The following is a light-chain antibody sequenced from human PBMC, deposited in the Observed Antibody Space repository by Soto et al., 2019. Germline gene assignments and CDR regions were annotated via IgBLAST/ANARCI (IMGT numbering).Light chain of an antibody. CDR3: QQYGSSALT. V-gene: IGKV3-20*01. J-gene: IGKJ4*01. CDR1: QSVSSIY. Sequence: EIVLTQSSGTLSLSPGERATLSCRASQSVSSIYLAWYQQKPGQAPRLLIYGASSRATGIPDRFSGSGSGTDFTLTISRLEPEDFAVYYCQQYGSSALTFGGGTKVEIK. CDR2: GAS.